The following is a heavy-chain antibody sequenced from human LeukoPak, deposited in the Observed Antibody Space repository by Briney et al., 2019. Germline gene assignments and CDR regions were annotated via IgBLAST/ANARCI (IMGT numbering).Heavy chain of an antibody. CDR1: GFTFSRYW. Sequence: GGSLRLSCAASGFTFSRYWMHWVRPAPGKGLVWVSRINSDWSSTSYADSVKGRFTISRDNAKNTLYLQMNSLRAEDTAVYYCARGSGAQGNAFDIWGQGTMVTVSS. V-gene: IGHV3-74*01. D-gene: IGHD3-10*01. CDR3: ARGSGAQGNAFDI. CDR2: INSDWSST. J-gene: IGHJ3*02.